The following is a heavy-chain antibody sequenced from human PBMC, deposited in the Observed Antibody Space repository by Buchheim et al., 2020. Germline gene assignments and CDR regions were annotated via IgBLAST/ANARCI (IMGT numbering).Heavy chain of an antibody. CDR2: INHSGST. D-gene: IGHD4-11*01. Sequence: QVQLQQWGAGLLKPSETLSLTCAAYGGSFSGYYWSWIRQPPGKGLEWIGEINHSGSTNYNPSLKSRVTISVDTSKNQFSLKLSSVTAADTAVYYCARDLPTSTVTPTGFDYWGQGTL. CDR1: GGSFSGYY. J-gene: IGHJ4*02. V-gene: IGHV4-34*01. CDR3: ARDLPTSTVTPTGFDY.